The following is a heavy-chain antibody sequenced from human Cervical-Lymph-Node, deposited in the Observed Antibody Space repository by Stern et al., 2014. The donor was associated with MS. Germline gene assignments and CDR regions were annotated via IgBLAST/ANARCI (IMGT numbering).Heavy chain of an antibody. CDR1: GGTFKNYA. CDR3: TRDDGGGVDY. J-gene: IGHJ4*02. V-gene: IGHV1-69*06. Sequence: QVQLVQSGAEVKKPGSSVKVSCRASGGTFKNYAVSWVRQAPGQGLEWIGGIIPIFGTSDHAQKFQDRVTLTAAKSTNTVYMELNSLRYDDTAVYFCTRDDGGGVDYWGQGTLITVSS. CDR2: IIPIFGTS. D-gene: IGHD3-16*01.